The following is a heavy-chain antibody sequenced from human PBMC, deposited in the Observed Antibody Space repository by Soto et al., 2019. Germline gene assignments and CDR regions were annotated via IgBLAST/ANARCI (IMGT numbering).Heavy chain of an antibody. CDR3: ARHSGYGAGSQADY. V-gene: IGHV4-39*01. D-gene: IGHD3-10*01. Sequence: QLQLQESGPGLVKPSETLSLTCTVSGGSISSSSYYWGWIRQPPGKGLEWIGSIYYRGGTYYNPSLRRRVTISVDTSKNQFPRKLSSVTAADTAVYYCARHSGYGAGSQADYWGQGTLVTVSS. J-gene: IGHJ4*02. CDR2: IYYRGGT. CDR1: GGSISSSSYY.